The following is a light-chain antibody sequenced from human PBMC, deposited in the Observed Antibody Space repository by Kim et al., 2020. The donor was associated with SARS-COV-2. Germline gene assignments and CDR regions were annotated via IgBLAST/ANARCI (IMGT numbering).Light chain of an antibody. Sequence: TPGESVTVSCRASHSLGTTLASYQQKPGQAPRILLYGSNARAFGVPARFSGSGSGTEFTLTITSLQPEDSGVYYCQQYSVWPPLTFGGGTKVDIK. CDR3: QQYSVWPPLT. V-gene: IGKV3-15*01. CDR2: GSN. J-gene: IGKJ4*01. CDR1: HSLGTT.